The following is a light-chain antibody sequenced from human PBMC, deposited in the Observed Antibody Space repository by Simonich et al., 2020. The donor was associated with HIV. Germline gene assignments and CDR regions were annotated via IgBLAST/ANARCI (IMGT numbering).Light chain of an antibody. CDR2: DNN. CDR3: GTWDSSLGAVV. V-gene: IGLV1-51*01. Sequence: QSVLPQPPSLSAAPGQKVTISCSGSSSKIGNNYVSWYQQLPGTAPKLLIYDNNKRPSGIPDRFSGSKSGTSATLAITGLQTGDEADYYCGTWDSSLGAVVFGGGTKLTVL. CDR1: SSKIGNNY. J-gene: IGLJ2*01.